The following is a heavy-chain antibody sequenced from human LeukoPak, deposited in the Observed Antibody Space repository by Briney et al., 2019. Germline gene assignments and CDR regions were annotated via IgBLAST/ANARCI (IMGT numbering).Heavy chain of an antibody. V-gene: IGHV3-53*01. CDR2: IYSGGST. Sequence: PGGSLRLSCAASGFTVSSNYMSWVRQAPGKGLEWVSVIYSGGSTYYADSVKGRFTISRDNSKNTLYLQMNSLRAEDTAVYYCRVWIQLWNRDFWGQGTLVTVSS. D-gene: IGHD5-18*01. CDR1: GFTVSSNY. CDR3: RVWIQLWNRDF. J-gene: IGHJ4*02.